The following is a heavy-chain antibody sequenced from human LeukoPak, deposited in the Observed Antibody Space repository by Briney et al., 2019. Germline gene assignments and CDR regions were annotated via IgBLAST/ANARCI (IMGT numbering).Heavy chain of an antibody. V-gene: IGHV5-51*01. J-gene: IGHJ5*02. CDR2: IYPNDSDI. Sequence: GVSLKISCKCSGFNFRTFWIGWVRQQPGKGLEWMGMIYPNDSDIRYSPSFQGQVTISADNSKSTAFLQWSSLKASDSAMYYCARTSGAPWGQGTLVTVSS. CDR1: GFNFRTFW. D-gene: IGHD1-26*01. CDR3: ARTSGAP.